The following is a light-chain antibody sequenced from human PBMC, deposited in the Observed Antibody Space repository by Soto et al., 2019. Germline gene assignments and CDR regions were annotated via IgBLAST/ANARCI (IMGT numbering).Light chain of an antibody. J-gene: IGKJ2*01. CDR3: QQSDSTPT. Sequence: DIQMTQSPSSLSASVGDRVTITCRASQSISNYLNWYQQKPGKAPKLLIYAASSLQSGVPSRFSGSGSGTDFTLTISSLQPEDFATYYCQQSDSTPTFGQGTKLEIK. CDR1: QSISNY. CDR2: AAS. V-gene: IGKV1-39*01.